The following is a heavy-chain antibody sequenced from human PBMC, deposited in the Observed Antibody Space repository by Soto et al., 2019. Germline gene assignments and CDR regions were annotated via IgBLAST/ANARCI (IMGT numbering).Heavy chain of an antibody. J-gene: IGHJ4*02. V-gene: IGHV1-69*13. Sequence: SVKVSCKASGGTFSSYAISWVRHAPGQGLEWMGGIIPIFGTANYAQKFQGRVTITPDESTSTAYMELSSLRSEDTAVYYCARDQLGDYYDSSGYYDWGQGTLVTVSS. CDR2: IIPIFGTA. D-gene: IGHD3-22*01. CDR1: GGTFSSYA. CDR3: ARDQLGDYYDSSGYYD.